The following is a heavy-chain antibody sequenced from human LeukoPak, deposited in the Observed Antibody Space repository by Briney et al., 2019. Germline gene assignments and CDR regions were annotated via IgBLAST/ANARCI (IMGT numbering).Heavy chain of an antibody. V-gene: IGHV3-7*01. Sequence: GGSLRLSCAPSGLTSSNYWMSWVRQAPGKGLEWVANIKQDGSDKYFVDSVKGRFTISRDNAKNSLYLQMNSLTAEDTAVYYCAREGIIREAGRNWFDPWGQGTLVTVSS. CDR1: GLTSSNYW. CDR3: AREGIIREAGRNWFDP. J-gene: IGHJ5*02. CDR2: IKQDGSDK. D-gene: IGHD2-15*01.